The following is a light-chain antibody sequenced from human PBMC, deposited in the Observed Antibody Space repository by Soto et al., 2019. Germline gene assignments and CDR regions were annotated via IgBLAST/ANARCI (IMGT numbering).Light chain of an antibody. CDR3: QQYSNSPYT. J-gene: IGKJ2*01. CDR1: QSVSSNY. Sequence: IVLTQSPGTLALSPGERATFSCRASQSVSSNYLAWYQQKPGQAPRLLIYGASSRATGIPDRFSGSGSGTAFTLTISRLEPEDVAVYYCQQYSNSPYTFGQGTKLEIK. V-gene: IGKV3-20*01. CDR2: GAS.